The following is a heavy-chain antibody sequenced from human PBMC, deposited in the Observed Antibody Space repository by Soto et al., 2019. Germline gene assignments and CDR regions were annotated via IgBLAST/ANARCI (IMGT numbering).Heavy chain of an antibody. V-gene: IGHV3-33*01. D-gene: IGHD2-2*01. J-gene: IGHJ6*02. CDR3: ARDSGGYCSSTSCWFGSSDYYYGMDV. Sequence: PGGSLRLSCAASGFTFSSYGMHWVRQAPGKGLEWVAVIWYDGSNKYYADSVKGRFTISRDNSKNTLYLQMNSLRAEDTAVYYCARDSGGYCSSTSCWFGSSDYYYGMDVWGQGTTVTVSS. CDR2: IWYDGSNK. CDR1: GFTFSSYG.